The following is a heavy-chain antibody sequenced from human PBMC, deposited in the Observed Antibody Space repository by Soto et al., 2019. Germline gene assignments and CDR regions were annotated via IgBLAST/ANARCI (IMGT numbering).Heavy chain of an antibody. CDR2: ISYDGSNK. CDR3: ARDVQAGNFLWSIPHDY. D-gene: IGHD1-1*01. Sequence: TGGTLRLSCAASGFSFSSYVMHWVSQASDKGLERVAVISYDGSNKYYADSEKGRFTISRDNSKNTLYLQMNSLRAEDSAVYYCARDVQAGNFLWSIPHDYWGQGXLVTVYS. V-gene: IGHV3-30*04. J-gene: IGHJ4*02. CDR1: GFSFSSYV.